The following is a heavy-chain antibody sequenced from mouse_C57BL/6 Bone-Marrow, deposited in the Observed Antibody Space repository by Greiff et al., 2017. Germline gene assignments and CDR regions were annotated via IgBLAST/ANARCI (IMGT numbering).Heavy chain of an antibody. CDR1: GYSITSGYY. Sequence: EVKLMESGPGLVKPSQSLSLTCSVTGYSITSGYYWNWIRQFPGNKLEWMGYISYDGSNNYNPSLKNRISITRDTSKNQFFLKLNSVTTEDTATYYCARGDYYYGSSYWYFDVWGTGTTVTVSS. J-gene: IGHJ1*03. D-gene: IGHD1-1*01. CDR2: ISYDGSN. V-gene: IGHV3-6*01. CDR3: ARGDYYYGSSYWYFDV.